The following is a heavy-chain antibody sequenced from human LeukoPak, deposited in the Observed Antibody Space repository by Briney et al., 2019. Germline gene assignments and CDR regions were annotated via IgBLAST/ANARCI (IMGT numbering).Heavy chain of an antibody. CDR2: IYTSGST. Sequence: SQTLSLTCTVSGGSISSGSYHWSWIRQPAGKGLEWIGRIYTSGSTNYNPSLKSRVTISVDTSKNQFSLKLSSVTAADTAVYYCARTTKYYYDSSLSAFDIWGQGTMVTVSS. CDR3: ARTTKYYYDSSLSAFDI. J-gene: IGHJ3*02. CDR1: GGSISSGSYH. D-gene: IGHD3-22*01. V-gene: IGHV4-61*02.